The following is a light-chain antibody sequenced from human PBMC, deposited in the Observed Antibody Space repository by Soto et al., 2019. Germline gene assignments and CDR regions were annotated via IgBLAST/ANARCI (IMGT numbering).Light chain of an antibody. Sequence: QSALTQPASMSGSPGQSITISCTGTNSDVGSHNFVSWYQQYPGKAPKLLIYEASKRPSGLSNRFSGSKSGNTASLTISGLQAEDEADYYCCSLTNGATWVFGGGTKLTVL. CDR2: EAS. CDR1: NSDVGSHNF. V-gene: IGLV2-23*01. J-gene: IGLJ3*02. CDR3: CSLTNGATWV.